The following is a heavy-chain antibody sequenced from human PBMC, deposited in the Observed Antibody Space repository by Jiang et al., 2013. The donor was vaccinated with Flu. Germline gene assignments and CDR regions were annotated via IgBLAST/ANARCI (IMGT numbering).Heavy chain of an antibody. CDR2: INRSGGST. Sequence: SGAEVKKPGASVKVSCKASGYTFTSYYMHWVRQAPGQGLEWMGIINRSGGSTSYAQKFQGRVTMTMDTSTSTVYMELASLRSDDTAVYYCARGQRRGYSAYDYGYFDYWGQGTLVTVSS. D-gene: IGHD5-12*01. J-gene: IGHJ4*02. CDR3: ARGQRRGYSAYDYGYFDY. V-gene: IGHV1-46*01. CDR1: GYTFTSYY.